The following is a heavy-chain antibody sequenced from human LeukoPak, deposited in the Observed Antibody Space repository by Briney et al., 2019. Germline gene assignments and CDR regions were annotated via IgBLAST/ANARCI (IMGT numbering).Heavy chain of an antibody. J-gene: IGHJ4*02. D-gene: IGHD1-26*01. V-gene: IGHV4-34*01. CDR1: GGSFSGYY. CDR2: INHSGST. Sequence: PSETLSLTCAVYGGSFSGYYWSWIRQPPGKGLEWIGEINHSGSTNYNPSLKSRVTISVDTSKNQFSLKLSSVTAADTAVYYCARGGVGTTIFYWGQGTLVTVSS. CDR3: ARGGVGTTIFY.